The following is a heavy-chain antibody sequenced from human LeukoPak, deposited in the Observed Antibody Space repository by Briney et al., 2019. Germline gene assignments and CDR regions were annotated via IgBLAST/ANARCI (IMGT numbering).Heavy chain of an antibody. CDR1: GYTFTSYG. J-gene: IGHJ4*02. CDR2: ISAYNGNT. D-gene: IGHD3-22*01. Sequence: ASVKVSCKASGYTFTSYGISWVRQAPGQGLEWMGWISAYNGNTNYAQKLQGRVTMTTDTSTSTAYMELRNLRSDDTAVYYCARTRYYYDSSGYFKEYYFDYWGQGTLVTVSS. CDR3: ARTRYYYDSSGYFKEYYFDY. V-gene: IGHV1-18*01.